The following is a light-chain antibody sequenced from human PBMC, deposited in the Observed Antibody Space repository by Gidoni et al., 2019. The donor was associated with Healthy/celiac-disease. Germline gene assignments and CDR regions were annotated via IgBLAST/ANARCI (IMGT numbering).Light chain of an antibody. CDR3: QKYNSAPLT. CDR1: QGISNY. J-gene: IGKJ4*01. Sequence: DIQMTQSPSSLSASVGDRGTITFRAGQGISNYLAWYQQKPGKVPKLLIYAASTLQSGVPSRFSGSGSGTDFTLTISSLQHEDVATYYCQKYNSAPLTFGGGTKVEIK. V-gene: IGKV1-27*01. CDR2: AAS.